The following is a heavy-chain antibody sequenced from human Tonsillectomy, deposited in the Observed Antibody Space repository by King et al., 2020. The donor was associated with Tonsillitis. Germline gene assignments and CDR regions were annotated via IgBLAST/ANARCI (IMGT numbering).Heavy chain of an antibody. CDR3: AIYVSGTFDY. CDR2: MYDSGTI. V-gene: IGHV4-39*01. D-gene: IGHD1-26*01. CDR1: GGSISSIDHF. Sequence: QLQESGPGVVKPSETLSLTCTVSGGSISSIDHFWAWIRQPPGKGLEWIGYMYDSGTIFYNPSLKSRITISGGTSENRFSLRLSSVTAADTAVYFCAIYVSGTFDYWGQGALVTVSS. J-gene: IGHJ4*02.